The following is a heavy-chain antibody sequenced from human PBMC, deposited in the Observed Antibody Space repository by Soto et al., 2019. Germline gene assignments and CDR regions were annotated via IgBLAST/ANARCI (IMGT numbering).Heavy chain of an antibody. CDR3: ASRDPGTSVDY. J-gene: IGHJ4*02. D-gene: IGHD1-7*01. CDR1: GGSFTSNNW. CDR2: IYRTGST. Sequence: QVQLQESGPGLVKPSGTLSLTCAVSGGSFTSNNWWTWVRQPPGQGLEWIGEIYRTGSTNYNPSLKSRVTISLDMSENQFSLKVTSLTAADTAVYSCASRDPGTSVDYWGQGTLVTVSS. V-gene: IGHV4-4*02.